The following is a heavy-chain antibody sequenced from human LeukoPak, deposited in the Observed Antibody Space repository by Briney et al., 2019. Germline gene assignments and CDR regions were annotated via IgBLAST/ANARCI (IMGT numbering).Heavy chain of an antibody. V-gene: IGHV4-31*03. CDR2: IYYSGST. D-gene: IGHD3-22*01. CDR3: ARGGRITMIVVNKDHAFDI. CDR1: GGSICSGGYY. J-gene: IGHJ3*02. Sequence: SQTLSLTCTVSGGSICSGGYYWRWIRQHPGKGLEWIGYIYYSGSTYYNPSLKSRVTISVDTSKNQFSLKLSSVTAADTAVYYCARGGRITMIVVNKDHAFDIWGQGTMVTVSS.